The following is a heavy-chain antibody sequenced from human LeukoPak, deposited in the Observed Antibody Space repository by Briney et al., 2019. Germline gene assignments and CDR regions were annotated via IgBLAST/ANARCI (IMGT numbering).Heavy chain of an antibody. J-gene: IGHJ4*02. CDR3: ARERVLDY. Sequence: PSETLSLTCTVSGGSISSNSYYWGWIRQPPGKGLEWIGYIYYSGSTNYNPSLKSRVIISVDTSKNQFSLKLSSVTAADTAVYYCARERVLDYWGQGTLVTVSS. CDR1: GGSISSNSYY. D-gene: IGHD2-2*01. V-gene: IGHV4-61*01. CDR2: IYYSGST.